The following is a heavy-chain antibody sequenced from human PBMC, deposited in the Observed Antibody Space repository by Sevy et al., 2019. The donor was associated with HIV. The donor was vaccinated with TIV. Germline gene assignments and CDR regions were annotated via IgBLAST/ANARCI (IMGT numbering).Heavy chain of an antibody. CDR3: AKDVGLHYYDSSGYLAFDI. J-gene: IGHJ3*02. Sequence: GGSLRLSCAASGFTFSSYAMSWVRQAPGKGLEWVSAISGSGGSTYYADSVKGRFTISRDNSKNTLYLQMNSLRAEDTAVYYCAKDVGLHYYDSSGYLAFDIWGQGTMVTVSS. D-gene: IGHD3-22*01. CDR1: GFTFSSYA. CDR2: ISGSGGST. V-gene: IGHV3-23*01.